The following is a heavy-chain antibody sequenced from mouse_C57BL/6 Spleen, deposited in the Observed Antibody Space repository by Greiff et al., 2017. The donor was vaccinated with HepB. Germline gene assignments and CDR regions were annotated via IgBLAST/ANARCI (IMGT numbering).Heavy chain of an antibody. Sequence: VQLQQPGAELVKPGASVKLSCKASGYTFTSYWMQWVKQRPGQGLEWIGEIDPSDSYTNYNQKFKGKATLTVDTSSSTAYMQLSSLTSEDSAVYYCARDNGSSYYFDYWGQDTTLTVSS. D-gene: IGHD1-1*01. J-gene: IGHJ2*01. CDR2: IDPSDSYT. CDR1: GYTFTSYW. V-gene: IGHV1-50*01. CDR3: ARDNGSSYYFDY.